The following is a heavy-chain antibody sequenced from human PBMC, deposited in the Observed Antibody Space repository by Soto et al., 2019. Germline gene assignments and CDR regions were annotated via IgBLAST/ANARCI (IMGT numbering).Heavy chain of an antibody. D-gene: IGHD4-4*01. V-gene: IGHV1-69*01. CDR2: IKPISDIT. CDR3: ARDPSTINKLIGVWFDP. J-gene: IGHJ5*02. CDR1: VDTFGRFT. Sequence: QIRLVQSGAEVQKPGSSVRVSCKASVDTFGRFTINWVRQAPGQGLEWMGGIKPISDITNYAQRFQGRVTFTADASTSTVYLELSSLRSEDTAMYYCARDPSTINKLIGVWFDPWGQGTLVTVSS.